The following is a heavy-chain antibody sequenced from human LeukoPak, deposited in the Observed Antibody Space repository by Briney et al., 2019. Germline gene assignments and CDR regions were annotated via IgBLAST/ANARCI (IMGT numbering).Heavy chain of an antibody. Sequence: SETLSLTCTVSGVSISSYYWSWIRQPPGEGLEWIGNIFYSGSPNYKSSLKSRVTTSFDTSKNRFSLKLSSVTAADTAVYYCARVGHIVAAGTYDYWGQGTLVTVSS. D-gene: IGHD6-13*01. V-gene: IGHV4-59*08. J-gene: IGHJ4*02. CDR1: GVSISSYY. CDR2: IFYSGSP. CDR3: ARVGHIVAAGTYDY.